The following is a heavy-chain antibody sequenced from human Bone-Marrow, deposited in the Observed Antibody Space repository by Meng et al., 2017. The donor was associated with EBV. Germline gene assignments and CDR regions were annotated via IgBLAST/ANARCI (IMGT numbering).Heavy chain of an antibody. Sequence: GPLVASWGVVLQPGWSLSLSWAASGFTFDDYAMHWVRQAPGKGREWVSGISWNSGSIGYADSVKGRFTISRDNAKNSLYLQMNSLRAEDTALYYCAKVYGSGSSYFDYWGQGTLVTVSS. D-gene: IGHD3-10*01. CDR2: ISWNSGSI. CDR1: GFTFDDYA. V-gene: IGHV3-9*01. CDR3: AKVYGSGSSYFDY. J-gene: IGHJ4*02.